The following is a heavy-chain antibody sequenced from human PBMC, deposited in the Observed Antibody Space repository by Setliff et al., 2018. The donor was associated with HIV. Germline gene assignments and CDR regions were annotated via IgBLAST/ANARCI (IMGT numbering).Heavy chain of an antibody. Sequence: PSETLSLTCTVSGGSISSGGYYWSWIRQHPGKGLEWIGYIYYSGSVYYNPSLKSRLTISVDTSKNQFSVKLNSVTAADTAVYYCARESPSMSLDAWGQGTLVTVSS. CDR3: ARESPSMSLDA. D-gene: IGHD3-10*02. CDR2: IYYSGSV. J-gene: IGHJ1*01. V-gene: IGHV4-31*03. CDR1: GGSISSGGYY.